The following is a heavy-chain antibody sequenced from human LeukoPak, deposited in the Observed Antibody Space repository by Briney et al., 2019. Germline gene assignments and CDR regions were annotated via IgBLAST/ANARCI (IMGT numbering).Heavy chain of an antibody. CDR2: INPSGGST. V-gene: IGHV1-46*01. Sequence: ASVKVSCKASGYTFTSYYMHWVRQAPGQGLEWMGIINPSGGSTSYAQNLQGRVTITADESTSTAYMELSSLRSEDTAVYYCARDQLGEQWGLLRLDYWGQGTLVTVSS. D-gene: IGHD1-26*01. CDR3: ARDQLGEQWGLLRLDY. J-gene: IGHJ4*02. CDR1: GYTFTSYY.